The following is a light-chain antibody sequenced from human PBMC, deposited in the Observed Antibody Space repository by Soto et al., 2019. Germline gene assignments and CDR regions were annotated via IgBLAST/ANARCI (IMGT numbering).Light chain of an antibody. V-gene: IGKV1-5*01. CDR1: QSISVS. CDR3: QQYNSYS. CDR2: DAS. Sequence: IQMTQSPSTLSASVGDTVTITCRASQSISVSLAWYQQKPGKAPNLLIYDASTLQGGVPSRFSGSGSGTEFTLTISSLQPDDFATYYCQQYNSYSFGQGTKVDIK. J-gene: IGKJ1*01.